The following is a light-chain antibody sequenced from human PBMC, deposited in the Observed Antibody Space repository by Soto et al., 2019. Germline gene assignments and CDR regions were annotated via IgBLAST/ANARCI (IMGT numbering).Light chain of an antibody. Sequence: QSALTQPASVSGSPGQSITISCTGTSSDVGRYNLVSWYQQHPGKAPKLMIYEGSKRPSGVSNRFSGSKSGNTASLTISGLQAEDEADYYCSSYTSSSTLEVFGTGTKLTVL. CDR1: SSDVGRYNL. CDR3: SSYTSSSTLEV. J-gene: IGLJ1*01. CDR2: EGS. V-gene: IGLV2-14*02.